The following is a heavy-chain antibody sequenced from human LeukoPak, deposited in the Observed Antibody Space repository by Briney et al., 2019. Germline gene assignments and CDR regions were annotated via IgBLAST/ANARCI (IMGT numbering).Heavy chain of an antibody. CDR3: ASSSPYYYDSSGYSGLDY. Sequence: GGSLRLSCAASGFTFNTYAMHWVRQAPGKGLEWVAVISSDGSNKYHTDSVKGRFTISRDNSRNTLYLQMNSLRAEDTAVYYCASSSPYYYDSSGYSGLDYWGQGTLVTVSS. J-gene: IGHJ4*02. D-gene: IGHD3-22*01. CDR2: ISSDGSNK. CDR1: GFTFNTYA. V-gene: IGHV3-30-3*01.